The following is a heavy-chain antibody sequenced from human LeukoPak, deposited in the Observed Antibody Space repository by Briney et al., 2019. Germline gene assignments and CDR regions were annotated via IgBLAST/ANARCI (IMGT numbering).Heavy chain of an antibody. CDR3: ATNPLY. J-gene: IGHJ4*02. Sequence: PGGSLRLSCAASGFTFSNTWMSWVRQAPGKGLEWVGRIKTKNDGETTNYAAPVKGRFTISIDDSKNTLYLLMNSLRIEDTAVYYGATNPLYWGQGTLVTVSS. CDR2: IKTKNDGETT. V-gene: IGHV3-15*01. CDR1: GFTFSNTW.